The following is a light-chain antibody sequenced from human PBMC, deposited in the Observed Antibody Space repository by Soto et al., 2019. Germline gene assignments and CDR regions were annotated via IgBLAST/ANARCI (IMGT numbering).Light chain of an antibody. V-gene: IGLV2-23*02. CDR1: SSDVGSYNL. Sequence: QSALTQPASVSGSPGQWITISCTGTSSDVGSYNLVSWYQQHPGKAPKLMIYEVSKRPSGVSNRFSGSKSGNTASQTISGLHAEDEADYYCCSYAGSSTLVFGEGTKLTVL. CDR2: EVS. CDR3: CSYAGSSTLV. J-gene: IGLJ2*01.